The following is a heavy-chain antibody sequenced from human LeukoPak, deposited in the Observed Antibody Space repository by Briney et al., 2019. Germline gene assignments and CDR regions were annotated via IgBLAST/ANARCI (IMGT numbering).Heavy chain of an antibody. CDR2: ISYIGST. J-gene: IGHJ3*02. V-gene: IGHV4-59*01. CDR1: DDALSSEY. Sequence: SETRCRTWAGADDALSSEYMRWIRQPPGKGLERIGYISYIGSTNYHPSLKSRVTISLDPSKTHYSLQPTSVTAANTAVYYCASALVPVPKGLDIWRQGTMVSVSS. CDR3: ASALVPVPKGLDI. D-gene: IGHD4-17*01.